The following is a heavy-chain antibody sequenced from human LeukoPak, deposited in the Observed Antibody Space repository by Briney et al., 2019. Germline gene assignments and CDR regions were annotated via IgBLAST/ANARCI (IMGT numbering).Heavy chain of an antibody. V-gene: IGHV3-23*01. CDR1: GFSFSTYT. D-gene: IGHD3-10*01. J-gene: IGHJ4*02. CDR2: INGRGDST. Sequence: GGSLRLSCAASGFSFSTYTMNWVRQAPGKGLEWVSAINGRGDSTFYADSVKGQFTISRDNSKSTLYLQMNSLRAEDTAVYYCAKARYGSVRYFDYWGQGTLVTVSS. CDR3: AKARYGSVRYFDY.